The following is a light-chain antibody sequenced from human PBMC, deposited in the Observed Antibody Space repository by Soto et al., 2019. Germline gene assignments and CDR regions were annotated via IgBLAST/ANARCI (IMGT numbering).Light chain of an antibody. CDR3: ATWDASLQSWV. CDR2: TNN. Sequence: QSVRTQPPSVSGTPGQRVTGSCSGSSSNIGSHLVNWYQQVPGTAPRLLIYTNNQRPSGVPDRFSDSKSGTSASLAISGLQSEDEAHYYCATWDASLQSWVFGGRTKLTVL. J-gene: IGLJ3*02. CDR1: SSNIGSHL. V-gene: IGLV1-44*01.